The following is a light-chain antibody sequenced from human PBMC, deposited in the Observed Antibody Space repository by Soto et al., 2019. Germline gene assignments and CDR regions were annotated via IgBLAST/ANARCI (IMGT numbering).Light chain of an antibody. V-gene: IGLV2-14*01. Sequence: QSVLTQTASVSGSPGQSITISCTGTSSDVGGYNYVSWYQQHPGKAPKLMIYEVSNRPSGVSNRFSGSKSGNTASLTISGLQAEDEADYYCSSYTSSSTLYVFGTGTSSPS. CDR3: SSYTSSSTLYV. CDR1: SSDVGGYNY. CDR2: EVS. J-gene: IGLJ1*01.